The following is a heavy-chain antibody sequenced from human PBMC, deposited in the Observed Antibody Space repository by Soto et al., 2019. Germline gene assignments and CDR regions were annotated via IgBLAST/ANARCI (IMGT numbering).Heavy chain of an antibody. CDR3: ARVPPWGDSGSFYIQHYDS. D-gene: IGHD3-10*01. CDR2: INVGSGNT. CDR1: GNSFVTYA. V-gene: IGHV1-3*01. J-gene: IGHJ4*02. Sequence: ASVKVSCKSSGNSFVTYAIHWVRQAPGQRLPWMGWINVGSGNTKYAQDFQGRVTFTRDTAATTTFMELSSLRSEDAAVYYCARVPPWGDSGSFYIQHYDSWGQGTLVTVSS.